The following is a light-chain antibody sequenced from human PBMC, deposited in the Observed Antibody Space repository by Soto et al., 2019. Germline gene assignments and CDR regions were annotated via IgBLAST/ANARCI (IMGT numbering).Light chain of an antibody. J-gene: IGKJ2*01. CDR1: QSVANSA. V-gene: IGKV3-20*01. CDR3: QQYGGVPYT. Sequence: EIVLTQSPGTLSLSPGERATLSCRASQSVANSALAWYLQKPGQAPRLLIYGASSRATGIPDRFSGSGSGTDFTLTISRLEPEDFAIYYCQQYGGVPYTFGQGTKLEIK. CDR2: GAS.